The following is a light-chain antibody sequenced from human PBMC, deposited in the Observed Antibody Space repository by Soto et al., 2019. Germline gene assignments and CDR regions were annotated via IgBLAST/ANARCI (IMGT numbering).Light chain of an antibody. CDR2: DVS. CDR3: SSYTSTSTLYV. Sequence: QSALTQPASVSGSPGQSITISCTGTSSDIGGYNYVSWYQQLPGKVPKLIIYDVSNLPSGVSDRFSGSKSGNAASLTISGLQAEDEAHYYCSSYTSTSTLYVFGTGTKLTVL. V-gene: IGLV2-14*03. J-gene: IGLJ1*01. CDR1: SSDIGGYNY.